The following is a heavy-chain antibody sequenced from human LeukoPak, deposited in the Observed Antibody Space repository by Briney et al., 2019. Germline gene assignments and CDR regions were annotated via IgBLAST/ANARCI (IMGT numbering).Heavy chain of an antibody. J-gene: IGHJ4*02. CDR2: IYPGDSDT. V-gene: IGHV5-51*01. D-gene: IGHD3-10*01. CDR3: ARRSITMVRYYFDY. CDR1: GYTYTSYW. Sequence: GESLKISCKGSGYTYTSYWIGWVRQMPGKGLEWMGIIYPGDSDTRYSPSFQGQVTISADKSISTAYLQWNSLKASDTAMYYCARRSITMVRYYFDYWGQGTLVTVSS.